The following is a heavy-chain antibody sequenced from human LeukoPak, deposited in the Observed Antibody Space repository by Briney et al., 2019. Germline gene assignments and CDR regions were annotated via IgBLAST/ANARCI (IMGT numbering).Heavy chain of an antibody. CDR2: ITERGGST. CDR3: AKRGIVIRVVIIIGFHKEAYYFDY. CDR1: DITLSNYG. Sequence: GGSLIPSCVVADITLSNYGMSWVRHAPGKGLEWVSGITERGGSTNYEDSVRGRFIISRDTSKNTVYLQMNSLRVEDTAVYFCAKRGIVIRVVIIIGFHKEAYYFDYWGQGILVTVSS. D-gene: IGHD3-10*01. V-gene: IGHV3-23*01. J-gene: IGHJ4*02.